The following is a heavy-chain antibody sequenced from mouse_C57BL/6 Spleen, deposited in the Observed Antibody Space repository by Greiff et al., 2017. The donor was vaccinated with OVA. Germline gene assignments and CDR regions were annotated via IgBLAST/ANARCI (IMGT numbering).Heavy chain of an antibody. CDR2: IRLKSDNYAT. CDR1: GFTFSNYW. D-gene: IGHD2-3*01. Sequence: PGGSMKLSCVASGFTFSNYWMNWVRQSPEKGLEWVAQIRLKSDNYATHYAESVKGRFTISRDDSKSSVYLQMNNLRAEDTGIYYCTVFDGYYPAWFAYWGQGTLVTVSA. CDR3: TVFDGYYPAWFAY. J-gene: IGHJ3*01. V-gene: IGHV6-3*01.